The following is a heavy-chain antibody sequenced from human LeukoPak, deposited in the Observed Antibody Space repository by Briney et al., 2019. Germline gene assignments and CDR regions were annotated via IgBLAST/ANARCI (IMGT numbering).Heavy chain of an antibody. J-gene: IGHJ4*02. CDR3: ARVAAAGNYYFDY. V-gene: IGHV4-34*01. D-gene: IGHD6-13*01. Sequence: SETLSLTCAVYGGPFSGYYWSWIRQPPGKGLEWIGEINHSGSTNYNPSLKNRVTISVDTSKNQFSLKLSSVTAADTAVYFCARVAAAGNYYFDYWGQGTLVTVSS. CDR1: GGPFSGYY. CDR2: INHSGST.